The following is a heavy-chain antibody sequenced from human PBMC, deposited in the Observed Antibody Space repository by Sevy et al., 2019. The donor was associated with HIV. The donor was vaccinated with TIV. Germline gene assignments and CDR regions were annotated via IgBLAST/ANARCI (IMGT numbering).Heavy chain of an antibody. V-gene: IGHV3-43D*03. CDR1: GFTFDDYA. D-gene: IGHD6-13*01. J-gene: IGHJ4*02. Sequence: GGSLRLSCAASGFTFDDYAMHWVRQVPGKGLEWVSLISRDGSVIYYADSVKGRFSSSRDNSKNSLYMQMNILRPEHTALYYGAKACGMAAVGCFGHWGQGTLVTVSS. CDR2: ISRDGSVI. CDR3: AKACGMAAVGCFGH.